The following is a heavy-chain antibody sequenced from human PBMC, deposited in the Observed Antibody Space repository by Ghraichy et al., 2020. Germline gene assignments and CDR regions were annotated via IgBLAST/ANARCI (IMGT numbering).Heavy chain of an antibody. CDR1: GGSISSYY. D-gene: IGHD2-2*01. J-gene: IGHJ3*02. CDR2: IYYSGST. Sequence: SETLSLTCTVSGGSISSYYWSWIRQPPGKGLEWIGYIYYSGSTNYNPSLKSRVTISVDTSKNQFSLKLSSVTAADTAVYYCARELYCSSTSCYLSSGDAFDIWGQGTMVTVSS. V-gene: IGHV4-59*01. CDR3: ARELYCSSTSCYLSSGDAFDI.